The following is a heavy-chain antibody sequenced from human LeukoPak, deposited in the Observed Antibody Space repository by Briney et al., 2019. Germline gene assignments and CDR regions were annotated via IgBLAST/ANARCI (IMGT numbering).Heavy chain of an antibody. CDR2: ISSSSSYI. Sequence: PGGSLRLSCAASGFTFSSYSMNWVRQATGKGLEWVSSISSSSSYIYYADAVKGRFTISRDNAKNSLYLQMNSLRAEDAAVYYCARGAGSEDAFDIWGQGTMVTVSS. J-gene: IGHJ3*02. CDR3: ARGAGSEDAFDI. V-gene: IGHV3-21*01. CDR1: GFTFSSYS.